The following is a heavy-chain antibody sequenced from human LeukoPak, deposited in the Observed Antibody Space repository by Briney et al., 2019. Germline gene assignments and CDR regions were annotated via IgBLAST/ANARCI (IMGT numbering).Heavy chain of an antibody. CDR3: ARDQGLLVVAGRFGY. Sequence: PGGSLTLSCAASGFTFSSCSMNWVRHAPGKGLEWVSSISSSNSYIYNADSVKGRFTISRDNSKNSLYLQMNSLRAEDTAVYYCARDQGLLVVAGRFGYWGQGTLVTVSS. J-gene: IGHJ4*02. V-gene: IGHV3-21*01. CDR2: ISSSNSYI. D-gene: IGHD6-19*01. CDR1: GFTFSSCS.